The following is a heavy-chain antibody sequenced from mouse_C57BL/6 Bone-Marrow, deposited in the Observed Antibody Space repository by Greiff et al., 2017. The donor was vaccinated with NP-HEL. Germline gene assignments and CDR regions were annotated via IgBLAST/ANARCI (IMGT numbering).Heavy chain of an antibody. Sequence: EVQVVESGAELVRPGASVKLSCTASGFNIKDDYMHWVKQRPEQGLEWIGWIDPENGDTEYASKFQGKATITADTSSNTAYLQLSSLTSEDTAVYYCTSCFAYWGQGTLVTVSA. CDR2: IDPENGDT. V-gene: IGHV14-4*01. J-gene: IGHJ3*01. CDR3: TSCFAY. CDR1: GFNIKDDY.